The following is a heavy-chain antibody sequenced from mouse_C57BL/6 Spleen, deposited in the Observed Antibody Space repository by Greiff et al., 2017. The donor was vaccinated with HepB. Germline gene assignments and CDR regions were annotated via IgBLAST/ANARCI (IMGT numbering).Heavy chain of an antibody. J-gene: IGHJ2*01. D-gene: IGHD1-1*01. CDR1: GYTFTGYW. V-gene: IGHV1-9*01. Sequence: VMLVESGAELMKPGASVKLSCKATGYTFTGYWIEWVKQRPGHGLEWIGEILPGSGSTNYNEKFKGKATFTADTSSNTAYMQLSSLTTEDSAIYYCAKGDYYGSSPYYFDYWGQGTTLTVSS. CDR2: ILPGSGST. CDR3: AKGDYYGSSPYYFDY.